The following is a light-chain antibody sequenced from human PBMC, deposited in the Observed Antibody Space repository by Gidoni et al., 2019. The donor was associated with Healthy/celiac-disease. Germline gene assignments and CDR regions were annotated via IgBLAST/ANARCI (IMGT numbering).Light chain of an antibody. Sequence: EIVLSHSPGTLSLSPGERATLSYGASQSVTTNYLACYQQKPGQPPSLGIYDPSNRATGIPDRFSGSGSGPDFTLTISRLEPEDFAVYYCQQSGSSPYTFGQGSKLEIK. V-gene: IGKV3-20*01. J-gene: IGKJ2*01. CDR2: DPS. CDR3: QQSGSSPYT. CDR1: QSVTTNY.